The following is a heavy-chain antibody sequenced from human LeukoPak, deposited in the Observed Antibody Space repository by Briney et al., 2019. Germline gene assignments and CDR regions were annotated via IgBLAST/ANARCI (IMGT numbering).Heavy chain of an antibody. D-gene: IGHD4-17*01. Sequence: ASVKVSCKASGYDFTSYGINWVRQAPGQGLEWMGWISGYIANTKYAQKFQGRVTITTDESTSTAYMELSSLRSEDTAVYYCARVAYGDYELNWFDPWGQGTLVTVSS. V-gene: IGHV1-18*01. J-gene: IGHJ5*02. CDR3: ARVAYGDYELNWFDP. CDR1: GYDFTSYG. CDR2: ISGYIANT.